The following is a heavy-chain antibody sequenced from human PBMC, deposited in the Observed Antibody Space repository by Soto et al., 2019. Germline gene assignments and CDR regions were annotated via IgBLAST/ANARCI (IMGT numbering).Heavy chain of an antibody. CDR3: ATDRQRRRFGEASFDM. Sequence: EVQLVESGGGLVQPGRSLRLSCEASGFTFNDYAMHWVRQVPGKGLEWVSGISWNTFTTGYADSVEGRFTISRDNAKNSLYLQMNSLTDEDTAWYYCATDRQRRRFGEASFDMWGQGTMVTVSS. CDR1: GFTFNDYA. D-gene: IGHD3-10*01. CDR2: ISWNTFTT. J-gene: IGHJ3*02. V-gene: IGHV3-9*01.